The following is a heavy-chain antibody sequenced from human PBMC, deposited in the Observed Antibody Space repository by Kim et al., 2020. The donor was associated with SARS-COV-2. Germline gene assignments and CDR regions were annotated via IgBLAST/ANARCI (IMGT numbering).Heavy chain of an antibody. CDR3: ARGAYGGVVFVY. CDR2: ISARDGNT. Sequence: ASVKVSCKACGYMFTSYGFSWVRQAPGQGLEWLGWISARDGNTKYGQKVQGRVIMTTDTSTNTAYMELWSLRSDDTDMYYCARGAYGGVVFVYWGQRTL. D-gene: IGHD3-10*01. CDR1: GYMFTSYG. V-gene: IGHV1-18*04. J-gene: IGHJ4*02.